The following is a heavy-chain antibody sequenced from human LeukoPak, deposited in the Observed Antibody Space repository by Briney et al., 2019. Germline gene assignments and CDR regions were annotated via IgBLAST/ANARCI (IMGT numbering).Heavy chain of an antibody. V-gene: IGHV4-34*01. J-gene: IGHJ4*02. CDR3: ARGRYLTTRGGAVAGFLDY. CDR1: GGSFSGYY. CDR2: INHSGST. D-gene: IGHD6-19*01. Sequence: PSETLSLTCAVYGGSFSGYYWSWIRQPPGKGLEWIGEINHSGSTNYNPSLKSRVTISVDTSQKQFSLSLRSVTAADTAVYYCARGRYLTTRGGAVAGFLDYWGQGSLVTVST.